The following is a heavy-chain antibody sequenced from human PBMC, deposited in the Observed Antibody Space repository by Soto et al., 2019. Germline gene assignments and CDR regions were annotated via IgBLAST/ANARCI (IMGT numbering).Heavy chain of an antibody. CDR3: ARGPNDIVSD. Sequence: ASVKVSCKASGYTYIGYDINWVRQATGQGLEWMGWMNPNSGNTVYTQNFQGRVTMTRNTSISTAYMELNSLRSDDTAVYYCARGPNDIVSDWGQGTLVTVSS. D-gene: IGHD3-9*01. CDR1: GYTYIGYD. J-gene: IGHJ4*02. V-gene: IGHV1-8*01. CDR2: MNPNSGNT.